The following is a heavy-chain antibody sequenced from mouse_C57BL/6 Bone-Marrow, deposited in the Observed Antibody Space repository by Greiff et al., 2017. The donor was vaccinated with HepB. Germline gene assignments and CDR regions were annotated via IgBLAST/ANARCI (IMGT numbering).Heavy chain of an antibody. CDR2: IWWDDDK. D-gene: IGHD1-1*01. CDR1: GFSLSTFGMG. Sequence: QVQLKESGPGILQPSQTLSLTCSFSGFSLSTFGMGVGWIRQPSGKGLEWLAHIWWDDDKYYNPALKSRLTISKDTSKNQVFLKIANVDTADTATYYCARANYYYGSGYYAMDYWGQGTSVTVSS. J-gene: IGHJ4*01. V-gene: IGHV8-8*01. CDR3: ARANYYYGSGYYAMDY.